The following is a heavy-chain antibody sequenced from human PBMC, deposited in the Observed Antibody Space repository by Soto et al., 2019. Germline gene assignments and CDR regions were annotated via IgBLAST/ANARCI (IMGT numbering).Heavy chain of an antibody. D-gene: IGHD1-26*01. Sequence: EVQLLESGGGLVQPGGSLRLYCAASGFTFSSYAMSWVRQAPGKGLEWVSAISGSGGSTYYADSVKGRFTISRDNSKNTRYLQMNSLRAEDTAVYYCAKSKLVGAAYNWFDPWGQGTLVTVSS. CDR2: ISGSGGST. V-gene: IGHV3-23*01. J-gene: IGHJ5*02. CDR3: AKSKLVGAAYNWFDP. CDR1: GFTFSSYA.